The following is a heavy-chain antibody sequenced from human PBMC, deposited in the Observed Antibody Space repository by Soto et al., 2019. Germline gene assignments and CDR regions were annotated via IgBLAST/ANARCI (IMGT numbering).Heavy chain of an antibody. CDR2: IRTKPYGGTT. Sequence: GGSLRLSCTASGFTFGDYAMSWVRHAPGKGLEWVGFIRTKPYGGTTEYAASVKGRFTISRDDSKSIAYLQMNSLITDDTAVYYCTRSARGPHYYDSSEASWGQGTLVTVSS. D-gene: IGHD3-22*01. CDR3: TRSARGPHYYDSSEAS. J-gene: IGHJ5*02. CDR1: GFTFGDYA. V-gene: IGHV3-49*04.